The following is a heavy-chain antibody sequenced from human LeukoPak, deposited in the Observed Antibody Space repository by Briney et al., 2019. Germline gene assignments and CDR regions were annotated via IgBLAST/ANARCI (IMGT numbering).Heavy chain of an antibody. V-gene: IGHV3-23*01. D-gene: IGHD2-21*01. CDR2: ISGSGGST. CDR1: GFTFDDYG. Sequence: GGSLRLSCAASGFTFDDYGMSWVRQAPGKGLEWVSAISGSGGSTYYADSVKGRFTISRDNSKNTLYLQMNSLRAEDTAVYYCAKEREGEVDYWGQGTLVTVSS. J-gene: IGHJ4*02. CDR3: AKEREGEVDY.